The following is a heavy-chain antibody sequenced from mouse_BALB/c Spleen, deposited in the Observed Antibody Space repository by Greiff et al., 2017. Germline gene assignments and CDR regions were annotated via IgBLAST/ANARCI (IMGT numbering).Heavy chain of an antibody. J-gene: IGHJ2*01. CDR3: AREDLEGYGNLDY. Sequence: EVHLVESGAGLVKPGGSLKLSCAASGFTFSSYAMSWVRQSPEKRLEWVAEISSGGSYTYYPDTVTGRFTITRDNAKNTLYLEMSSLRSEDTAMYYCAREDLEGYGNLDYWGQGTTLTVSS. V-gene: IGHV5-9-4*01. D-gene: IGHD2-10*02. CDR1: GFTFSSYA. CDR2: ISSGGSYT.